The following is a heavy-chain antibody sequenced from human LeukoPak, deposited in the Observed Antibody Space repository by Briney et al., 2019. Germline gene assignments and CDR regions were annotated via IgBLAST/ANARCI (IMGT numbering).Heavy chain of an antibody. V-gene: IGHV3-33*08. J-gene: IGHJ3*02. D-gene: IGHD3-22*01. CDR1: GFTFSSYG. Sequence: GGSLRLSCAASGFTFSSYGMRWVRQAPGKGLEWVAVIWYDGSNKYYADSVKGRFTISRDNSKNTLYLQMNSLRAEDTAVYYCARGPTAADYYDSRGYGIKAFDIWGQGTMATVSS. CDR3: ARGPTAADYYDSRGYGIKAFDI. CDR2: IWYDGSNK.